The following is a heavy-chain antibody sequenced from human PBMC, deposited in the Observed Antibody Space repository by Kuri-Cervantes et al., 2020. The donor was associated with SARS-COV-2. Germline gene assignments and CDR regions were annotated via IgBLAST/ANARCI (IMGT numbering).Heavy chain of an antibody. CDR3: ARDLFFFGDGFNGFDY. CDR2: ISYDGTKK. D-gene: IGHD5-24*01. Sequence: GESLKISCAASGSTFSSFAVHWVRQAPGKGLEWVAIISYDGTKKYYADSVKGRFTISRDNSKNTLYLQMNSLRADDTALYYCARDLFFFGDGFNGFDYWGQGTLVTVSS. V-gene: IGHV3-30-3*01. CDR1: GSTFSSFA. J-gene: IGHJ4*02.